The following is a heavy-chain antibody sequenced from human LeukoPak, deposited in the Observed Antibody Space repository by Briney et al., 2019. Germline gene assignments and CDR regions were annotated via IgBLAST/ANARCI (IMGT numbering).Heavy chain of an antibody. CDR1: GGPVTSGGYY. D-gene: IGHD6-6*01. Sequence: SETLSLTCTVSGGPVTSGGYYWSWIRQHPEKGLEWIGYVYYTGSTYYNPSLKSRVTISSDTSKNQFSLKVSSVTAADTAVYYCARISAGRYGMDVWGQGTTVTVSS. CDR2: VYYTGST. V-gene: IGHV4-31*03. J-gene: IGHJ6*02. CDR3: ARISAGRYGMDV.